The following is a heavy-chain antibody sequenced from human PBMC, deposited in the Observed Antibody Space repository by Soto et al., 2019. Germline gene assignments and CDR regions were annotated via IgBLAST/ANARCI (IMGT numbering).Heavy chain of an antibody. D-gene: IGHD2-21*02. J-gene: IGHJ4*02. CDR2: ISAYNGNT. V-gene: IGHV1-18*01. CDR1: GYTFTSYG. Sequence: GASVKVSCKASGYTFTSYGISWVRQAPGQGLEWMGWISAYNGNTNYAQKLQGRVTMTTDTSTSTAYMELRSLRSDDTAVYYCARDHRAYCGGDCPPSYWGQGTLVTVSS. CDR3: ARDHRAYCGGDCPPSY.